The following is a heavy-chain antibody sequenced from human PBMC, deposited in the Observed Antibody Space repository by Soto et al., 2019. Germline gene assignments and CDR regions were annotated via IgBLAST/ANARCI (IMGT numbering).Heavy chain of an antibody. CDR2: IFGNDDK. CDR3: AHRRRSNNVWYTFGL. CDR1: GFSLTTDEVG. J-gene: IGHJ4*02. D-gene: IGHD6-19*01. Sequence: QITLKESGPTLVKPTQTLTLTCSFSGFSLTTDEVGVGWIRQPPGKALEWLAMIFGNDDKRYCPSLRSRLTLTKDTSRNQVVLTLTNMDPVDTATYYCAHRRRSNNVWYTFGLWGQGMLVTVSS. V-gene: IGHV2-5*01.